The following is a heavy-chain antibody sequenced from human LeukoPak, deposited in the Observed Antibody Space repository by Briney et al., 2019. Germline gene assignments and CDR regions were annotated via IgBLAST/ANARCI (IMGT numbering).Heavy chain of an antibody. CDR2: INPNSGGT. CDR1: GYTFTGYH. Sequence: ASVKVSCKASGYTFTGYHMHWVRQAPGQGLEWMGWINPNSGGTNYAQKFQGRVTMTRDTSISTAYMELSRLRSDDTAVYYCARGPYWFGELLSPFDYWGQGTLVTVSS. D-gene: IGHD3-10*01. J-gene: IGHJ4*02. CDR3: ARGPYWFGELLSPFDY. V-gene: IGHV1-2*02.